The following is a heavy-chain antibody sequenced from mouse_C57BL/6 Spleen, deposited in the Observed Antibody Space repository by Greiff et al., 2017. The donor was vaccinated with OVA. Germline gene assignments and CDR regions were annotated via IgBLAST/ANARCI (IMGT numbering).Heavy chain of an antibody. V-gene: IGHV1-55*01. Sequence: QVHVKQPGAELVKPGASVKMSCKASGYTFTSYWITWVKQRPGQGLEWIGDIYPGSGSTNYNEKFKSKATLTVDTSSSTAYMQLSSLTSEDSAVYYCVYYDYDWFAYWGQGTLVTVSA. CDR2: IYPGSGST. CDR3: VYYDYDWFAY. CDR1: GYTFTSYW. J-gene: IGHJ3*01. D-gene: IGHD2-4*01.